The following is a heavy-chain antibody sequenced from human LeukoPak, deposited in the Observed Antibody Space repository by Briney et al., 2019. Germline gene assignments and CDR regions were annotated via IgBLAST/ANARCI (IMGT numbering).Heavy chain of an antibody. V-gene: IGHV3-7*04. J-gene: IGHJ4*02. D-gene: IGHD3-10*01. CDR2: IKQDGSER. CDR1: GFTFSNYW. Sequence: GALRLSCAASGFTFSNYWMTWIRQAPGKGLEWVANIKQDGSERDYVDSVKGRFTISRDDAKNSLYLQMNSLRAEDTAVYYCARGITMANWGQGTLVTVSS. CDR3: ARGITMAN.